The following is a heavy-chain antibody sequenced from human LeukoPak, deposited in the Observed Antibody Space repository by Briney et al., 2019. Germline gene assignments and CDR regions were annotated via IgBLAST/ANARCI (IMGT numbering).Heavy chain of an antibody. CDR1: GGTFSSYA. CDR2: IIPILGIA. D-gene: IGHD3-10*01. CDR3: AREERHYYGSGSYYNPSYYYYYMDV. V-gene: IGHV1-69*04. J-gene: IGHJ6*03. Sequence: SVKVSCKASGGTFSSYAISWVRQAPGQGLEWMGRIIPILGIANYAQKFQGRVTMTRNTSISTAYMELSRLRSDDTAVYYCAREERHYYGSGSYYNPSYYYYYMDVWGKGTTVTVSS.